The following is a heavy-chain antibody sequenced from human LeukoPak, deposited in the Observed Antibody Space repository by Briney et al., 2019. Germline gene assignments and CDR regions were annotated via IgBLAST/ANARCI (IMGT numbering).Heavy chain of an antibody. J-gene: IGHJ4*02. CDR1: GGSVSTGSYY. Sequence: SQTLSLTCTVSGGSVSTGSYYWSWIRQPAGRGLEWIGHIHTSGTMNYNASLKSRVRISVETSKNQFSLRLSSVTAADTAVYFCARGILRDYYDSSGFYHRGGVGYWGQGTLVTVSS. V-gene: IGHV4-61*09. CDR3: ARGILRDYYDSSGFYHRGGVGY. CDR2: IHTSGTM. D-gene: IGHD3-22*01.